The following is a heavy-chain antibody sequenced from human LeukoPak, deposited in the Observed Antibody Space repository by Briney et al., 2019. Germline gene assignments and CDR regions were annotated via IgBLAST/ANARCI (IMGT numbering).Heavy chain of an antibody. CDR1: GLIFSNYA. Sequence: GGSLRLSCVASGLIFSNYAMTWVRQAPGKGLKWVSTISGSGDSTYYADSVRGRFTISRDNSKNTLYLQMNTLRAEDTAIYHCAKRLRGIQLWNDYFDPLGQGTLVTVSS. V-gene: IGHV3-23*01. D-gene: IGHD5-18*01. CDR3: AKRLRGIQLWNDYFDP. CDR2: ISGSGDST. J-gene: IGHJ5*02.